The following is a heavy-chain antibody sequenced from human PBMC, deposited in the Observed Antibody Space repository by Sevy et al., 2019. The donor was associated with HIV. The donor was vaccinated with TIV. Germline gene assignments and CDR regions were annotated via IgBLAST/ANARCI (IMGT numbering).Heavy chain of an antibody. J-gene: IGHJ4*02. CDR1: GFTFSSYA. CDR2: ISGSGGST. Sequence: GGSLRLSCAASGFTFSSYAMSWVRQAPGKGLEWVSAISGSGGSTYYADSVKGRFTISRDNSKNTLYLQMNSLRAEDTAVYYCAIQGLSGWYSEFDYWGQGTLVTVSS. V-gene: IGHV3-23*01. CDR3: AIQGLSGWYSEFDY. D-gene: IGHD6-19*01.